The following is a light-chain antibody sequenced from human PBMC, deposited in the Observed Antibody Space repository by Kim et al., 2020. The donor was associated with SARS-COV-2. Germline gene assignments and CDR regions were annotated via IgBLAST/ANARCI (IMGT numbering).Light chain of an antibody. CDR2: GAT. V-gene: IGKV1-27*01. Sequence: DVQMTQSPSSLSASVGDRVTITCRASQGIRNYLAWYQQRPGKVPKLLIYGATTLQSGVPSRFSGSGSGTDFTLTIRSLQLEDVATYYCQQYNSAPRTFGQGTKVDIK. CDR3: QQYNSAPRT. J-gene: IGKJ1*01. CDR1: QGIRNY.